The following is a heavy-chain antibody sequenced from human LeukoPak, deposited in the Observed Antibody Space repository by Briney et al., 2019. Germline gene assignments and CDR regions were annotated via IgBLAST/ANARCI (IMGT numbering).Heavy chain of an antibody. CDR2: ISGSGGST. CDR1: GFTFSSYG. Sequence: GGSLRLSCAASGFTFSSYGMSWVRQAPGKGLEWVSAISGSGGSTYYADSVKGRFTISRDNSKNTLYLQMNSLRAEDTAVYYCAKPDHYYDSSGYYSPFDYWGQGTLVTVSS. CDR3: AKPDHYYDSSGYYSPFDY. J-gene: IGHJ4*02. V-gene: IGHV3-23*01. D-gene: IGHD3-22*01.